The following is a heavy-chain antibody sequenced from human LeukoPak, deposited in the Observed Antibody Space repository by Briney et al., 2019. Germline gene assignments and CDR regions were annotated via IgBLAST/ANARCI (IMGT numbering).Heavy chain of an antibody. CDR3: ARDRGVLRVAFDI. D-gene: IGHD2-8*01. CDR1: GGSISSYY. CDR2: IYCSGST. Sequence: SETLSLTCTVSGGSISSYYWSWIRQPPGKGLEWIGYIYCSGSTNYNPSLKSRVTISVDTSKNQFSLKLSSVTAADTAVYYCARDRGVLRVAFDIWGQGTMVTVSS. J-gene: IGHJ3*02. V-gene: IGHV4-59*01.